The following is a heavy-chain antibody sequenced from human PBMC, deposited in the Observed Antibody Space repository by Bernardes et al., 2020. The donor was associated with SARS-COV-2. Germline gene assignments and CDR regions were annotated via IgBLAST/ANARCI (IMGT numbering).Heavy chain of an antibody. D-gene: IGHD3-22*01. CDR3: ARRLQKYYYDSRGYYFPGYFDY. CDR1: GGSFSGYF. Sequence: SETLSLTCAVSGGSFSGYFWSWLRQSPGKGLEWIGEVSYNGNTNYNPSLKSRVSVSIDTSNNHFSLKLTSVTAADTAVYFCARRLQKYYYDSRGYYFPGYFDYWGQGTLVTVSS. J-gene: IGHJ4*02. CDR2: VSYNGNT. V-gene: IGHV4-34*01.